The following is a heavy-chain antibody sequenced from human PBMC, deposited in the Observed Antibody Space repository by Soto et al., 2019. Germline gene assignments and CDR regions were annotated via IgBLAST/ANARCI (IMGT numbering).Heavy chain of an antibody. CDR3: ARLGAYYKSLDP. CDR2: IYYAGTT. V-gene: IGHV4-61*05. Sequence: SETLSLTCTVAGGSSSSSRCHRGWIRQPPGKGLEWIGYIYYAGTTSYNPSLKSRVTLSPETSKSQFSLRLTSVTASDTAVYYCARLGAYYKSLDPWGQGTLDTVSS. D-gene: IGHD2-21*01. J-gene: IGHJ5*02. CDR1: GGSSSSSRCH.